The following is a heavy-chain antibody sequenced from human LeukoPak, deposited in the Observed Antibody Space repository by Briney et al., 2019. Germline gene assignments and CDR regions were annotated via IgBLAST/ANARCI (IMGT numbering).Heavy chain of an antibody. D-gene: IGHD3-16*02. CDR3: ARPGWELSYIDF. J-gene: IGHJ4*02. Sequence: SETLSLTCTVSGGSISSNTYYWNWIRQPPGKGLEWIGNIYYNGNTYYNPSLKSRVTISVDTSKNQFSLKLSSVTAADTAVYYCARPGWELSYIDFWGQGTLVTVSS. V-gene: IGHV4-39*01. CDR2: IYYNGNT. CDR1: GGSISSNTYY.